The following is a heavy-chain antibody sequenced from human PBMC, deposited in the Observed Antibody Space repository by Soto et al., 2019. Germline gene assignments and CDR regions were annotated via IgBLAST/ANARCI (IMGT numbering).Heavy chain of an antibody. CDR3: ARGGGGGSWVFDY. CDR2: IYHSGST. CDR1: SGSISSSNW. V-gene: IGHV4-4*02. Sequence: QVQLQESGPGLVKPSGTLSLTCAVSSGSISSSNWWSWVRQPPGKGLEWTGEIYHSGSTNYNPSLKSRVTISVDKSKNQVSLKLSYVTAADTAVYYCARGGGGGSWVFDYWGQGTLVTVSS. D-gene: IGHD2-15*01. J-gene: IGHJ4*02.